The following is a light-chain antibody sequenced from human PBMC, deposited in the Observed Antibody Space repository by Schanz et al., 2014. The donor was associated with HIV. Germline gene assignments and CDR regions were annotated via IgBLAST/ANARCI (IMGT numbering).Light chain of an antibody. J-gene: IGKJ1*01. CDR1: QSVGNG. V-gene: IGKV1-5*03. CDR3: QQYNRYAST. Sequence: DIQMTQSPSTVSASVGDRVTVTCRASQSVGNGFAWFQQKPGKAPKLLLYRTSSLESGVPSRFSGSGSGTEFTLTITSLQPDDFATYYCQQYNRYASTFGQGTKVEIK. CDR2: RTS.